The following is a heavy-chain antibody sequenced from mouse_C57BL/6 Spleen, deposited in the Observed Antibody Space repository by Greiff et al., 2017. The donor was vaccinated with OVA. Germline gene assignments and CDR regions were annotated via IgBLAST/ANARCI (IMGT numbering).Heavy chain of an antibody. V-gene: IGHV1-53*01. Sequence: QVQLQQPGPDLVKPGASVKLSCKASGYTFTSYWMHWVKQRPGQGLEWIGNINPSNGGTNYNEKFKSKATLTVDKSSSTAYMQLSSLTSDDSAVYYCAREDYGGSYGYFDVWGTGTTVTVSS. CDR3: AREDYGGSYGYFDV. D-gene: IGHD1-1*01. J-gene: IGHJ1*03. CDR1: GYTFTSYW. CDR2: INPSNGGT.